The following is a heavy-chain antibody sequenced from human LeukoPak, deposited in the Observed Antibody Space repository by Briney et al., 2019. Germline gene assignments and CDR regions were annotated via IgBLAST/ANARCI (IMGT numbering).Heavy chain of an antibody. D-gene: IGHD5-12*01. V-gene: IGHV4-59*12. CDR2: IYYSGST. Sequence: SETLSLTCIVSGGSISSYYWSWIRQPPGKGLEWIGYIYYSGSTNYNPSLKSRVTISVDTSKNQFSLKLSSVTAADTAVYYCAREHSGYEPLFDYWGQGTLVTVSS. CDR3: AREHSGYEPLFDY. CDR1: GGSISSYY. J-gene: IGHJ4*02.